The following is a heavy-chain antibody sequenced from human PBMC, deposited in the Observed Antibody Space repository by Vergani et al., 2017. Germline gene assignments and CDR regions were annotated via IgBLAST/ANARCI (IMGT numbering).Heavy chain of an antibody. J-gene: IGHJ5*02. Sequence: QVQLQQWGAGLLKPSETLSLTCAVYGESFSGYYWSWIRQPPGKGLEWIGEINHSGSTNYNPSLKSRVTISVDTSKNQFSLKLSSVTAADTAVYYCARGRRRSSLYGGLNWFDPWGQGTLVTVSS. CDR3: ARGRRRSSLYGGLNWFDP. V-gene: IGHV4-34*01. CDR2: INHSGST. D-gene: IGHD4-23*01. CDR1: GESFSGYY.